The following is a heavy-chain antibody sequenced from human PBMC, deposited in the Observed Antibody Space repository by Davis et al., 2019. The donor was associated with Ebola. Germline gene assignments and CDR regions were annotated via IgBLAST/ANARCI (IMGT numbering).Heavy chain of an antibody. CDR2: ISYDGSNK. Sequence: PGGSLRLSCAASGFTFSSYGMHWVRQAPGKGLEWVAVISYDGSNKYYADSVKGRFTISRDNSKNTLYLQMNSLRAEDTAVYYCAKDHGAGLVGFFDYWGQGTLVTVSS. CDR1: GFTFSSYG. V-gene: IGHV3-30*18. J-gene: IGHJ4*02. CDR3: AKDHGAGLVGFFDY. D-gene: IGHD2-8*02.